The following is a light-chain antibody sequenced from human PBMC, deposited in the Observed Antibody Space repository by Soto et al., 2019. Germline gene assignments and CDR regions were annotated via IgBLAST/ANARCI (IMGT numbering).Light chain of an antibody. CDR2: GAS. Sequence: VLTQSPCTLSLSPGERATLSCRASQSVSSSYLAWYQQKPGQAPRLLIYGASSRATGIPDRFSGSGSGTDFTLTISRLEPEDFAVYYCQQYGSSPWTFGQGTKVDIK. V-gene: IGKV3-20*01. J-gene: IGKJ1*01. CDR3: QQYGSSPWT. CDR1: QSVSSSY.